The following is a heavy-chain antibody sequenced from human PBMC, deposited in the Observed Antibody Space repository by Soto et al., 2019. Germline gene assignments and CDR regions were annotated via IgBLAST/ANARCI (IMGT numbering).Heavy chain of an antibody. D-gene: IGHD2-8*01. J-gene: IGHJ5*01. Sequence: PSETLSLTCTVSGGSISSYYWSWIRQPPGKGLEWIGYIYYSGSTNYNPSLKSRVTISVDTSTNTAYMELRSLRSDDTAVYYCGRSSSMLGAGWSDSWGRGTLVTVSS. CDR2: IYYSGST. CDR3: GRSSSMLGAGWSDS. V-gene: IGHV4-59*01. CDR1: GGSISSYY.